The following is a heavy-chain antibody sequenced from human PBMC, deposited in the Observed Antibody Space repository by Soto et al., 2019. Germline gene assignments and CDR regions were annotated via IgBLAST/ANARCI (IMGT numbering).Heavy chain of an antibody. Sequence: SETLSLTCTVSGASISSYYWSWIRQPPGKGLEWIGYIYYSGSTNYNPSLKSRVTISVDTSKNQFSLKLSSVTAADTAVYYCARLGLPAWDWFDPWGQGTLVTVS. CDR3: ARLGLPAWDWFDP. J-gene: IGHJ5*02. D-gene: IGHD1-26*01. CDR2: IYYSGST. V-gene: IGHV4-59*08. CDR1: GASISSYY.